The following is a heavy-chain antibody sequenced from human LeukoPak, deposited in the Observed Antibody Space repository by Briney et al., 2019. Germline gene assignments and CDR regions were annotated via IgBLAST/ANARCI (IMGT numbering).Heavy chain of an antibody. CDR1: GFTFSDYY. CDR2: ISSSGSTI. J-gene: IGHJ3*02. CDR3: AKFLWNDVHHAFDI. D-gene: IGHD1-1*01. Sequence: PGGSLRLSCAASGFTFSDYYMSWIRQAPGKGLEWVSYISSSGSTIYYADSVKGRFTSSRDNSKDTLYLQMNSLRAEDTAVYYCAKFLWNDVHHAFDIWGQGTMVTVSS. V-gene: IGHV3-11*01.